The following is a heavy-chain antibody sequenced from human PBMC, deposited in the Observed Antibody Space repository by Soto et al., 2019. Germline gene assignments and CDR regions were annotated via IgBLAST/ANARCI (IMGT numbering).Heavy chain of an antibody. CDR2: ISPDDSDT. J-gene: IGHJ6*02. CDR1: GYSFTDYW. CDR3: ARQQWVGRNYFYYGMDV. V-gene: IGHV5-51*01. D-gene: IGHD6-19*01. Sequence: AALKISCKGSGYSFTDYWIAWVRQMPGKGLECLGIISPDDSDTRYSPSFQGQVTISADKSINTVYLQWSSLKASDSAMYYCARQQWVGRNYFYYGMDVWGQGTTVTVSS.